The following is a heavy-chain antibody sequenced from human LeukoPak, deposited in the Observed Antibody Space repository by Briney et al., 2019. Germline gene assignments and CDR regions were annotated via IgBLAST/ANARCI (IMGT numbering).Heavy chain of an antibody. Sequence: GASVKVSCKASGYTFTGYHMYWVRQAPGQGLEWLGWINPNSGGTIYAQKFQGRVTMTRDTSIRTVYMELSRLRSDDTAVYYCARDLISTTLYNWFDPWGRGTLVTVSS. V-gene: IGHV1-2*02. CDR1: GYTFTGYH. CDR3: ARDLISTTLYNWFDP. CDR2: INPNSGGT. D-gene: IGHD1-1*01. J-gene: IGHJ5*02.